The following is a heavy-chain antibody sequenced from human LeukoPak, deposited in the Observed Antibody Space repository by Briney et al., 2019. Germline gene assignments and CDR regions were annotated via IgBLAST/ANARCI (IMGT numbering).Heavy chain of an antibody. V-gene: IGHV3-21*01. J-gene: IGHJ6*02. Sequence: PGGSLRLSCAASGFTFSSYSMNWVRQAPGKGLEWVSSISSSSSYIYYADSVKGRFTISRDNAKSSLYLQMNSLRAEDTAVYYCARDYSSSWPYYYYYGMDVWGQGTTVTVSS. D-gene: IGHD6-13*01. CDR1: GFTFSSYS. CDR2: ISSSSSYI. CDR3: ARDYSSSWPYYYYYGMDV.